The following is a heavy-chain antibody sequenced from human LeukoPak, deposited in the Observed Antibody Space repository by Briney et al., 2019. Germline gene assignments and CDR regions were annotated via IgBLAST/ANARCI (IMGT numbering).Heavy chain of an antibody. Sequence: GGSLRLSCAASGFTFSDYWMHWVRQAPGKGLVVVSRINSDGRITNYAYSVKGRFTISRDNAKNTLYLQMSSLRAEDTAVYYCARVRWGGLYFDYWGEGTLVTVSS. J-gene: IGHJ4*02. CDR3: ARVRWGGLYFDY. CDR2: INSDGRIT. V-gene: IGHV3-74*01. D-gene: IGHD3-16*01. CDR1: GFTFSDYW.